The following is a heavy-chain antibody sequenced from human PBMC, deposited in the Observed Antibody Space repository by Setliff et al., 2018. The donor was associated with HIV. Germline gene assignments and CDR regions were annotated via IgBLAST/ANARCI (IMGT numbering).Heavy chain of an antibody. J-gene: IGHJ6*02. V-gene: IGHV1-69*13. D-gene: IGHD1-1*01. CDR2: IIPMFGTA. CDR1: GGTFSTYT. CDR3: ARGYDYLYYGMDV. Sequence: SVKVSCKASGGTFSTYTISWVRQAPGQGLEWMGGIIPMFGTANYAQKFQGRVTITADESTSTAYMELSSLRSEDTAVYYCARGYDYLYYGMDVWGQGTTVTVSS.